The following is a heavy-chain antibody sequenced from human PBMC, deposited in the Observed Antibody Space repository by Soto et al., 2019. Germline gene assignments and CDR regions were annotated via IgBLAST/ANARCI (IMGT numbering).Heavy chain of an antibody. D-gene: IGHD1-1*01. J-gene: IGHJ4*02. CDR2: ISAYNGNT. V-gene: IGHV1-18*01. CDR3: ATQGLTTYYFDH. CDR1: GYTFISYG. Sequence: ASVKVSCKASGYTFISYGISWVRQAPGQGLEWMGWISAYNGNTNYAQMLQGRVTMTTDTSTSTAYMELRSLRSDDTAVYYCATQGLTTYYFDHWGRGTLLTVSS.